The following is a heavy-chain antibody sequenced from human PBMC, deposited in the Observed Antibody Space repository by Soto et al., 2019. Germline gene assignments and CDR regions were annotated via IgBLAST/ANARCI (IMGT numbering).Heavy chain of an antibody. D-gene: IGHD1-20*01. CDR3: ARVHNWNRNFDY. CDR1: CGSISSYY. J-gene: IGHJ4*02. V-gene: IGHV4-59*01. Sequence: SETLSLTCTVSCGSISSYYWSWIRQPPGKGLEWIGYIYYSGSTNYNPSLKSRVTISVDTSKNQFSLKLSSVTAADTAVYYCARVHNWNRNFDYWGQGTLVTVSS. CDR2: IYYSGST.